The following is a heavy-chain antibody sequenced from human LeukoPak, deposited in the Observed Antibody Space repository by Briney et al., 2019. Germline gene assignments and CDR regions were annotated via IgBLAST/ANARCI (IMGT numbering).Heavy chain of an antibody. CDR1: GYTFTGYY. V-gene: IGHV1-2*02. CDR3: ARDSPLYGRCYFDY. CDR2: INPNSGGT. Sequence: ASVKVSCKASGYTFTGYYMHWVRQAPGQGLEWMGWINPNSGGTNYAQKFQGSVTMTRDTSISTAYMELSRLRSDDTAVYFCARDSPLYGRCYFDYWGQGTLVTVSS. D-gene: IGHD2-8*01. J-gene: IGHJ4*02.